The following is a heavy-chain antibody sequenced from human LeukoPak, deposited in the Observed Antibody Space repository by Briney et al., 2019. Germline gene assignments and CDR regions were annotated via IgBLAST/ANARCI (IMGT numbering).Heavy chain of an antibody. V-gene: IGHV4-34*01. J-gene: IGHJ4*02. CDR1: GGSFSGYY. CDR3: ARVTGYMIEDYFDY. Sequence: PSETLSLTCAVYGGSFSGYYWSWIRQPPGKGLEWIGEINHSGSTNYNPSLKSRVTISVDTSKNQFSLRLRSVTAADTAVYYCARVTGYMIEDYFDYWGQGTLVTVSS. CDR2: INHSGST. D-gene: IGHD3-22*01.